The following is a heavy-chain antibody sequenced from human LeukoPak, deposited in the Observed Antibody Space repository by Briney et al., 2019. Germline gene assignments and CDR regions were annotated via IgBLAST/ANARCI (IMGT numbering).Heavy chain of an antibody. CDR2: ITGGHFPT. CDR3: TRDPNGDYVGACES. CDR1: GFSFNNFA. J-gene: IGHJ5*02. Sequence: PGGSLRLSCAASGFSFNNFAMTWVRQAPGKGLEWVSSITGGHFPTYYTDSVKGRFTISRDNSKNTLYLQMNSLRADDTAVYYCTRDPNGDYVGACESWGQGTLVTVSS. D-gene: IGHD4-17*01. V-gene: IGHV3-23*01.